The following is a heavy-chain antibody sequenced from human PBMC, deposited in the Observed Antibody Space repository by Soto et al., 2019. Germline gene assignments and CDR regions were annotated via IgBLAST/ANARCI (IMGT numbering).Heavy chain of an antibody. CDR3: ARGGAYGSGSYCPDY. D-gene: IGHD3-10*01. CDR2: INPNSGGT. CDR1: GYTFTGYY. J-gene: IGHJ4*02. V-gene: IGHV1-2*02. Sequence: QVQLVQSGAEVKKPGASVKVSCKASGYTFTGYYMHWVRQAPGQGLEWMGWINPNSGGTNYAQKFQGRVTMTRDTSISTAYMELSRVRSDDTAVYYCARGGAYGSGSYCPDYWGQGTLVTVSS.